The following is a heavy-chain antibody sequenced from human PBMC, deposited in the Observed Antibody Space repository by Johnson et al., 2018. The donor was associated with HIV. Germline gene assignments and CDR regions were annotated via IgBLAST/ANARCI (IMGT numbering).Heavy chain of an antibody. J-gene: IGHJ3*02. Sequence: VQLVESGGGLVQPGGSLRLSCAASGFTVSRNYMSWVRQAPGKGLECVAVIWYDGSNKNYADSVKGRFTISRDNSKNTLYLKMNSLRAEDTAVYYCATSTASDAFDIWGQGTMVTVSS. D-gene: IGHD1-1*01. CDR2: IWYDGSNK. V-gene: IGHV3-33*08. CDR3: ATSTASDAFDI. CDR1: GFTVSRNY.